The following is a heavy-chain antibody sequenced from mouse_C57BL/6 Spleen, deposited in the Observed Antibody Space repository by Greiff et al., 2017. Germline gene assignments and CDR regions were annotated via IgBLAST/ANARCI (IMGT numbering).Heavy chain of an antibody. CDR1: GYTFTDSY. Sequence: EVQLQQSGPVLVKPGASVKMSCTASGYTFTDSYMNWVKQSHGKSLEWIGVINPYNGGTSYNPKFQGQATLTVDKSSSTAYLELNSLTSEDSAIYYCASAPYYDGNCNAMDYWGQGTSVTVSS. V-gene: IGHV1-19*01. D-gene: IGHD1-1*01. CDR3: ASAPYYDGNCNAMDY. J-gene: IGHJ4*01. CDR2: INPYNGGT.